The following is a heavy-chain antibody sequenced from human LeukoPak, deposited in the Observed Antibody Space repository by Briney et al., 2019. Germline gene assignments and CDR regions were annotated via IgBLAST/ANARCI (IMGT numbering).Heavy chain of an antibody. CDR2: MYYSGST. D-gene: IGHD5-12*01. V-gene: IGHV4-39*07. Sequence: SETLSLTCSVSGGSISSSSYYWGWIRQPPGKGLEWIGSMYYSGSTYYNPSLKSRVTISVDTSKNQFSLKLSPVTAADTAVYYCARSGSGYLRYYFDYWGQGTLVTVSS. CDR1: GGSISSSSYY. CDR3: ARSGSGYLRYYFDY. J-gene: IGHJ4*02.